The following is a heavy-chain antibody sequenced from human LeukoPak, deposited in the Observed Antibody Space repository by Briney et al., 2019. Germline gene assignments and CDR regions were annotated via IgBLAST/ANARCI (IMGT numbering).Heavy chain of an antibody. J-gene: IGHJ4*02. D-gene: IGHD4-11*01. V-gene: IGHV1-69*05. CDR2: IIPIFGTA. Sequence: SVKVSCKASGGTFSSYAISWVRQAPGQGLEWMGRIIPIFGTANYAQKFQGRVTITTDESTSTAYMELSSLRSEDTAVYYCAGARNPYSNPKIFDYWGQGTLVTVSS. CDR1: GGTFSSYA. CDR3: AGARNPYSNPKIFDY.